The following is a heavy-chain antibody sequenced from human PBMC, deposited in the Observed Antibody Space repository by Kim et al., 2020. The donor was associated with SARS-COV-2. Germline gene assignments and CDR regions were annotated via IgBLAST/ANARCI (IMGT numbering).Heavy chain of an antibody. V-gene: IGHV4-39*01. Sequence: SETLSLTCTVSGGSISSSSYYWGWIRQPPGKGLEWIGSIYYSGSTYYNPSLKSRVTISVDTSKNQFSLKLSSVTAADTAVYYCARLGPRDGYNYGAFDIWGQGTMVTVSS. CDR2: IYYSGST. CDR1: GGSISSSSYY. CDR3: ARLGPRDGYNYGAFDI. D-gene: IGHD5-12*01. J-gene: IGHJ3*02.